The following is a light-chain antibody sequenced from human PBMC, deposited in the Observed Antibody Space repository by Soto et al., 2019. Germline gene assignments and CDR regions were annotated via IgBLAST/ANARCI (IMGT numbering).Light chain of an antibody. CDR1: QSLLHSNGYNY. V-gene: IGKV2-28*01. Sequence: DIVMTQSPLSLPVTPGEPASISCRSSQSLLHSNGYNYLDWYLQKPGQSPHLLIYLGSNRASGVPVRFSGSGSFTDFKLKISGVQAEYVVLCYCMQALQSPYTFGKGTKLESK. CDR2: LGS. CDR3: MQALQSPYT. J-gene: IGKJ2*01.